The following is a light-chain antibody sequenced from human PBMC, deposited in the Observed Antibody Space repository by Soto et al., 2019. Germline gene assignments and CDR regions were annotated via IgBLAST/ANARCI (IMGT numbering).Light chain of an antibody. CDR3: QQSYPTPQWT. CDR2: GAS. Sequence: DIQMTQSPSSLSASVGDRVTITCRASQSISRYLNWYQQKPGEAPKLLIFGASNLQSGVPSNFIGSGFGTDFTLTISSLHPEDVATYFCQQSYPTPQWTFGQGTKVDIK. J-gene: IGKJ1*01. CDR1: QSISRY. V-gene: IGKV1-39*01.